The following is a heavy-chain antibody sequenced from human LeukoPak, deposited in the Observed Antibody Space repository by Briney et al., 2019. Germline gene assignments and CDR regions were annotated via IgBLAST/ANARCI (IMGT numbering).Heavy chain of an antibody. Sequence: SETLSLTCAVSGGSISSSYWWSWVRQPPGKGLEWIGEIYHSGSTNYNPSLKSRVTISVDKSKNQFSLKLRSVTAADTAVYYCARRPRNDILTGTPFDYWGQGILVTVSS. D-gene: IGHD3-9*01. CDR2: IYHSGST. J-gene: IGHJ4*02. CDR3: ARRPRNDILTGTPFDY. V-gene: IGHV4-4*02. CDR1: GGSISSSYW.